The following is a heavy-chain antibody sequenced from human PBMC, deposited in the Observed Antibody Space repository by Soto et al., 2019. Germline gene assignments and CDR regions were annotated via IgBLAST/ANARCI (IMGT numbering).Heavy chain of an antibody. J-gene: IGHJ6*02. V-gene: IGHV1-46*01. CDR2: INPSGGST. D-gene: IGHD3-3*01. Sequence: ASVKVSCKASGYTFTSYYMHWVRQAPGQGLEWMGIINPSGGSTSYAQKFQGRVTMTRDTSTSTVYMELSSLRSEDTAVYYCARGPRLWSGYYYYYYGMDVWGQGTTVTVSS. CDR3: ARGPRLWSGYYYYYYGMDV. CDR1: GYTFTSYY.